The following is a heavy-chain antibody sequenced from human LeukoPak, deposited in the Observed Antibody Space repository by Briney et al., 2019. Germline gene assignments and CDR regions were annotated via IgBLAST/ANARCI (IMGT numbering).Heavy chain of an antibody. CDR1: EFTFDDYA. CDR2: ISRTSSEI. J-gene: IGHJ6*03. D-gene: IGHD5-12*01. CDR3: AKAPPYSGSPYYYYMDV. Sequence: GGSLRLSCAASEFTFDDYAMHWVRQAPGKGLEWVSSISRTSSEIYYADSVKGRITISRDNAKNSLYLQMNSLRAEDTAVYYCAKAPPYSGSPYYYYMDVWGKGTTVTVSS. V-gene: IGHV3-21*01.